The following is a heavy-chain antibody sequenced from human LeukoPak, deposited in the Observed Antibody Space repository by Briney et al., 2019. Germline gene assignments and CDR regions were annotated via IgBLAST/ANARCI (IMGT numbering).Heavy chain of an antibody. CDR3: AKDPYDSSGYYGPYYYYYGMDV. CDR1: GFTFSSHW. D-gene: IGHD3-22*01. Sequence: GGSLRLSCVASGFTFSSHWMTWVRQAPGKGLEWVATINQDGSEKYYVDSVKGRFTISRDNAKNSLYLQMNSLRAEDTAVYYCAKDPYDSSGYYGPYYYYYGMDVWGQGTTVTVSS. J-gene: IGHJ6*02. V-gene: IGHV3-7*01. CDR2: INQDGSEK.